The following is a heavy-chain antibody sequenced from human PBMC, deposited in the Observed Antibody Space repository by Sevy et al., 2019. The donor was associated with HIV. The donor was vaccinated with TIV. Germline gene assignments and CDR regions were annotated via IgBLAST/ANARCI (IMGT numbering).Heavy chain of an antibody. CDR1: GFTFSSYV. CDR3: AKDRDPDYYDSSGTYFDL. V-gene: IGHV3-23*01. J-gene: IGHJ2*01. D-gene: IGHD3-22*01. Sequence: GGSLRLSCAASGFTFSSYVMSWVRQAPGKGLEWVSAISGSGGSTYYADSVKGRFPISRDNSKNTLYLQMNSLRAEDTAVYYCAKDRDPDYYDSSGTYFDLWGRGTLVTVSS. CDR2: ISGSGGST.